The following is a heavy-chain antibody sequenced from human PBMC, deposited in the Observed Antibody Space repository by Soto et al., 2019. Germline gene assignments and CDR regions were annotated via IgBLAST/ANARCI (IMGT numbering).Heavy chain of an antibody. CDR1: GGAISSGTYY. CDR2: IYYSGST. CDR3: ARAPSMVRGRGMDV. D-gene: IGHD3-10*01. J-gene: IGHJ6*02. Sequence: SETLSLTCTVSGGAISSGTYYWLWIRQPPGKGQEWIGSIYYSGSTYYNPSLKSRVTISVDTSKNQFSLKLSSVTAADTAVYYCARAPSMVRGRGMDVWGQGTTVTVSS. V-gene: IGHV4-39*07.